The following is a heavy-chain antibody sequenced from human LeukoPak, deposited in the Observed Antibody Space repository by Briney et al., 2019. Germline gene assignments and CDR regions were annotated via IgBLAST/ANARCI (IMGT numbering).Heavy chain of an antibody. Sequence: ASVKVSCKASGYTFTSYGISWVRQAPGQGLEWMGWINTNTENPTYAQGFTGRFVFSLDTSVSTAYLQISSLKAEDTAVYYCARVSEERTGTTKIDYWGQGTLVTVSS. CDR2: INTNTENP. J-gene: IGHJ4*02. CDR1: GYTFTSYG. D-gene: IGHD1-7*01. CDR3: ARVSEERTGTTKIDY. V-gene: IGHV7-4-1*02.